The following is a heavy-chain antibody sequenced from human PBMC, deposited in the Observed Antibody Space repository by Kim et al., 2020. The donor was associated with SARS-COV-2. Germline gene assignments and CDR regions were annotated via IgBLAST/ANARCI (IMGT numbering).Heavy chain of an antibody. J-gene: IGHJ6*02. D-gene: IGHD2-8*02. CDR2: ITSGVDT. CDR1: EFTLSSYA. Sequence: GGSLRLSCAASEFTLSSYAMRWVRQAPGKGLEWVSTITSGVDTYYSDSVKGRFTISRDNSKNTLYLQMNSLRAEDTAVYYCAKAGHYYHFGMDLWGQGTTVNVSS. CDR3: AKAGHYYHFGMDL. V-gene: IGHV3-23*01.